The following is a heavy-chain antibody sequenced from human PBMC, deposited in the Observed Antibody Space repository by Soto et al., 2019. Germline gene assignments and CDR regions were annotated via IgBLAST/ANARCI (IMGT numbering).Heavy chain of an antibody. Sequence: SETLSLTCSVSGVPIRSSSHYWGWIRQSPGTGLEWIGSIDESGTTYYNPSLQSRVTVSVDTSKNQFSLKVISVTGADTAIYYCAREGGYVDPWGQGTLVTVSS. V-gene: IGHV4-39*02. CDR2: IDESGTT. CDR1: GVPIRSSSHY. CDR3: AREGGYVDP. D-gene: IGHD3-16*01. J-gene: IGHJ5*02.